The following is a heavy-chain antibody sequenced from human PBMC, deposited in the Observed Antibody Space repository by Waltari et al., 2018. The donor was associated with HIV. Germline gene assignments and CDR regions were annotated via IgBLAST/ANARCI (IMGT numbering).Heavy chain of an antibody. V-gene: IGHV3-30*02. CDR3: AKELRSGYSYYYYGMDV. CDR1: GCSFSLSG. J-gene: IGHJ6*02. D-gene: IGHD2-15*01. Sequence: QGLLMLSGVGVVQPGGSLRMSSAGSGCSFSLSGTLWVRQAPGKGLVWVTFIRYDGNTKYYADSVKGRFTISRDNSKNTLYLQMSSLRAEDTAVYYCAKELRSGYSYYYYGMDVWGQGTTVTVSS. CDR2: IRYDGNTK.